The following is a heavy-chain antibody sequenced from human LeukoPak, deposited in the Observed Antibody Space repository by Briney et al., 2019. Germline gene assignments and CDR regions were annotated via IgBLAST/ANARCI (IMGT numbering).Heavy chain of an antibody. V-gene: IGHV4-59*01. D-gene: IGHD5-18*01. J-gene: IGHJ4*02. CDR3: ARGGEGTAMALFDY. Sequence: PSETLSPTCTVSGGSISSYYWSWIRQPPGKGLQWIGYIYYSGSTNHYPSLKSRVTISVDTSKNQFSLKLSSVTAADTAVYYCARGGEGTAMALFDYWGQGTLVTVSS. CDR1: GGSISSYY. CDR2: IYYSGST.